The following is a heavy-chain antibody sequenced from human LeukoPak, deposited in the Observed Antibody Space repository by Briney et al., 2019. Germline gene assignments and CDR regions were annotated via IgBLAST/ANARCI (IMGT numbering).Heavy chain of an antibody. D-gene: IGHD2-2*01. Sequence: SETLSLTCTVSGGSISSSSYYWGWIRQPPGKGLEWIGSIYYSGSTYYNPSLKSRVTISVGTSKNQFSLKLSSVTAADTAVYYCARLDIVVVPAAMPCWFDPWGQGTLVTVSS. CDR2: IYYSGST. V-gene: IGHV4-39*01. J-gene: IGHJ5*02. CDR3: ARLDIVVVPAAMPCWFDP. CDR1: GGSISSSSYY.